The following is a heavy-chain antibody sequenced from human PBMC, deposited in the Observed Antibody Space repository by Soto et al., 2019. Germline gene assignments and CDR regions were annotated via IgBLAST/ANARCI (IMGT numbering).Heavy chain of an antibody. CDR2: INHSGIT. V-gene: IGHV4-34*10. J-gene: IGHJ4*02. D-gene: IGHD3-22*01. CDR3: ARVLEGRYYYESSGY. Sequence: SETLSLTCTVSGGSFSGYFWTWIRQPPGKGLEWLAEINHSGITNYNPSVESRVSMSVDTSKNQFSLRLYSVTAADTAVFYCARVLEGRYYYESSGYWGQGTLVTVSS. CDR1: GGSFSGYF.